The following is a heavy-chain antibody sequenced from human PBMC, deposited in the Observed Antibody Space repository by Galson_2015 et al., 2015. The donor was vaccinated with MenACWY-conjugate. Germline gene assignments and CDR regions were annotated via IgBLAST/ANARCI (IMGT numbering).Heavy chain of an antibody. Sequence: SLRLSCAASGFTFSNAWMSWVRQAPGKGLEWVGRIKSKTDGGTTDYAAPVKGRFTISRDDSKNTLYLQMNSLKTEDTAVYYCTTPTINYYDSSGYRIEIDYWGQGTLVTVSS. V-gene: IGHV3-15*07. CDR1: GFTFSNAW. CDR2: IKSKTDGGTT. J-gene: IGHJ4*02. D-gene: IGHD3-22*01. CDR3: TTPTINYYDSSGYRIEIDY.